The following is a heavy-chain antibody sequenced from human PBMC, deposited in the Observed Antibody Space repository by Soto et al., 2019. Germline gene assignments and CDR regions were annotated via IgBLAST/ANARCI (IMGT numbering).Heavy chain of an antibody. D-gene: IGHD5-12*01. CDR2: ISSVGSTI. CDR1: GFTFDNYE. Sequence: GGSLRLSCAASGFTFDNYEMNWVRQAPGKGLEWVSYISSVGSTIYYADSVKGRFTISRDNAKNSLFLQMSSLRAEDTAVYYCAKEATNINNFHYWGQGTLVTVSS. CDR3: AKEATNINNFHY. V-gene: IGHV3-48*03. J-gene: IGHJ4*02.